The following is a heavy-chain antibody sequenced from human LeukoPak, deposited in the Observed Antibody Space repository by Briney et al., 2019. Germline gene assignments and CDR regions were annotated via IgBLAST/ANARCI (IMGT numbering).Heavy chain of an antibody. D-gene: IGHD3-10*01. V-gene: IGHV3-53*01. J-gene: IGHJ4*02. Sequence: GGSLRLSCAASGFTVSSNYMSWVRQAPGKGLEWVSVIYSGGSTYYADSVKGRFTISRDNSKNTLYLQMNSLRAEDTAVYYCAKEEYGSGSYAENYFDYWGQGTLVTVSS. CDR1: GFTVSSNY. CDR3: AKEEYGSGSYAENYFDY. CDR2: IYSGGST.